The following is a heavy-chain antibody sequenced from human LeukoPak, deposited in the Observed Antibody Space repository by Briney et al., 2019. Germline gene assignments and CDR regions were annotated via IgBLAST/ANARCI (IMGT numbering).Heavy chain of an antibody. CDR1: GFTFSGFW. Sequence: QSGGSLRLSCAVSGFTFSGFWMSWSRQAPGKGLEWVASINSDGSEGYYADVVKGRFTISRDNSKNTLSLLMNSLRAEDTAMYYCARSLFGVVTASDYWGQGTLVTVSS. J-gene: IGHJ4*02. V-gene: IGHV3-7*01. D-gene: IGHD3-3*01. CDR3: ARSLFGVVTASDY. CDR2: INSDGSEG.